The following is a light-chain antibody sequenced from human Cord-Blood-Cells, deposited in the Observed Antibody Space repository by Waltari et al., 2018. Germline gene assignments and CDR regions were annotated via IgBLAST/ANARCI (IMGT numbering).Light chain of an antibody. V-gene: IGLV2-23*01. CDR1: SSDVGSYNL. J-gene: IGLJ3*02. CDR2: EGS. CDR3: CSYAGSSTWV. Sequence: QSALTQPASVSGSPGQSITISCTGTSSDVGSYNLVSWYQQHPGKAPKLMIYEGSKRPSWVSTRFSGSKSGNTASRTISGLQAEDEADYYCCSYAGSSTWVFGGGTKLTVL.